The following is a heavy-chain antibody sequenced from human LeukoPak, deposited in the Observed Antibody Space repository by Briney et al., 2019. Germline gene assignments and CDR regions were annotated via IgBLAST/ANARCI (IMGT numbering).Heavy chain of an antibody. CDR2: IIPIFGTA. Sequence: SVKVSCKASGDTFSSYAINWVRQAPGQGLEWMGGIIPIFGTANYAQTFQGRVTITADESTSTAYMELSSLRSDDTAVYYCARDSPITMVRGVIDYWGQGTLVTVSS. D-gene: IGHD3-10*01. V-gene: IGHV1-69*13. CDR1: GDTFSSYA. J-gene: IGHJ4*02. CDR3: ARDSPITMVRGVIDY.